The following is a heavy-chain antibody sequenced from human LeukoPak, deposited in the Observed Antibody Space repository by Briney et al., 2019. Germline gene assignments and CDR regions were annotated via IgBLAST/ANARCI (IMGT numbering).Heavy chain of an antibody. CDR2: INHSGST. Sequence: SETLSLTCAVYGGSFSGYYWSWIRQPPGKGLEWIGEINHSGSTNYNPSLKSRVTISVDTSKNQFSLKLSSVTAADTAVYYCARGHTTIFGVVVYWGQGTLVTVSS. D-gene: IGHD3-3*01. CDR3: ARGHTTIFGVVVY. V-gene: IGHV4-34*01. CDR1: GGSFSGYY. J-gene: IGHJ4*02.